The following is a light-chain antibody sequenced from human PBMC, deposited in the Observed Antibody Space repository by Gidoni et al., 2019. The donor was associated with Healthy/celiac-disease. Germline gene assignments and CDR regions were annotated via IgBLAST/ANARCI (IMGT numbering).Light chain of an antibody. CDR2: SNN. Sequence: QSVLPQPPSASGTPGQRVTISCSGSSANIGSNTVNWYQQIPGTAPKLLIYSNNQRPPGVPDRFSGSKSGTSASLAISGIQSEDEADYYCAAWDDSLNGQVVFGGGTKLTVL. CDR3: AAWDDSLNGQVV. V-gene: IGLV1-44*01. CDR1: SANIGSNT. J-gene: IGLJ2*01.